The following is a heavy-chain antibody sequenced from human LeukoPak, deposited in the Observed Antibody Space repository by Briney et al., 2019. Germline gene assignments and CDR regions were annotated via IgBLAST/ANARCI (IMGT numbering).Heavy chain of an antibody. V-gene: IGHV3-7*03. Sequence: PGGSLRLSCAASGFTFSTSWMTWVRQAPGKGLDWLGNINPDGSRINYVDSVKGRFTFSRDNAKNSLFLQMNSLKTEDTAVYYCTRDAPAYFDCWGQGTLVTVSS. CDR2: INPDGSRI. CDR3: TRDAPAYFDC. J-gene: IGHJ4*02. CDR1: GFTFSTSW.